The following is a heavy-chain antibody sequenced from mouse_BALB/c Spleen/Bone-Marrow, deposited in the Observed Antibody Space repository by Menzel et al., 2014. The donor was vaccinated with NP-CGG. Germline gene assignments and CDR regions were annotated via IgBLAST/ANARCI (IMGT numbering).Heavy chain of an antibody. CDR2: IDPANGNT. D-gene: IGHD2-1*01. Sequence: VQLQQSGAELVKPGASVKLSCTASGFNIKDTYMHWVKQRPEQGLEWIGRIDPANGNTKYDPKFQSKATITADTSSNTAYLQLSSLTSEDTAVYYCARRGYYGNYYYAMDYWGQGTSVTVSS. CDR1: GFNIKDTY. J-gene: IGHJ4*01. CDR3: ARRGYYGNYYYAMDY. V-gene: IGHV14-3*02.